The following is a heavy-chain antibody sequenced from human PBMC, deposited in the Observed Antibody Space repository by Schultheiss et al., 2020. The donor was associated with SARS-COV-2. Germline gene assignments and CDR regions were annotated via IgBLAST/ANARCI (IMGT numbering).Heavy chain of an antibody. J-gene: IGHJ6*02. CDR3: ARLISYGMDV. CDR2: INPNSGGT. V-gene: IGHV1-2*02. Sequence: ASVKVSCKASGYTFSDYYMHWVRQAPGQGLEWMGWINPNSGGTNYAQKFQGRVTMTRDTSISTAYMELRRLRSDDTAVYYCARLISYGMDVWGQGTTVTVSS. D-gene: IGHD2-8*01. CDR1: GYTFSDYY.